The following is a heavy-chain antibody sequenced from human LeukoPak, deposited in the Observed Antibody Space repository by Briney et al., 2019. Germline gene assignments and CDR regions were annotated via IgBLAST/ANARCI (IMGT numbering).Heavy chain of an antibody. CDR1: GFTFSTYW. D-gene: IGHD1-26*01. CDR2: IDPDGTTT. V-gene: IGHV3-74*01. Sequence: GGSLRLSCAASGFTFSTYWMHWVRQAPGKGLVWVSRIDPDGTTTSYADSVKGRFTISRDNAKDTVYLQMNSLRAEDTAVYYCARESGSGSPRYYFDYWGQGTLVTVSS. CDR3: ARESGSGSPRYYFDY. J-gene: IGHJ4*02.